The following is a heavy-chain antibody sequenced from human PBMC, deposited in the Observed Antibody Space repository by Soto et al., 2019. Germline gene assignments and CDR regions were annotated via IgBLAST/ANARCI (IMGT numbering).Heavy chain of an antibody. J-gene: IGHJ4*02. D-gene: IGHD3-22*01. CDR1: GYTFTSYG. Sequence: ASVKVSSKASGYTFTSYGISWVRQAPGQGLEWMGWISAYNGNTNYAQKLQGRVTMTTDTSTSTAYMELRSLRSDDTAVYYCARANGYYYDSSGYYYYWGQGTLVTVSS. CDR3: ARANGYYYDSSGYYYY. V-gene: IGHV1-18*04. CDR2: ISAYNGNT.